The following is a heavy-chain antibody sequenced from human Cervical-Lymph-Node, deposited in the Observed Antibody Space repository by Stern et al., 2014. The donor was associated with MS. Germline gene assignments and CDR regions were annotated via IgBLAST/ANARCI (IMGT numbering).Heavy chain of an antibody. D-gene: IGHD2-21*02. CDR1: GGSISSYY. V-gene: IGHV4-59*08. CDR2: IYYIGTT. J-gene: IGHJ4*02. CDR3: ARHGDTSFVY. Sequence: QMQLVQSGPGLVKPSETLSLTCTVSGGSISSYYWSWIRQPPGKGLEWIGYIYYIGTTNYNPSLKSRVTISVDTSKNQFSLRLSSVSVADTAVYYCARHGDTSFVYWGQGTLVTISS.